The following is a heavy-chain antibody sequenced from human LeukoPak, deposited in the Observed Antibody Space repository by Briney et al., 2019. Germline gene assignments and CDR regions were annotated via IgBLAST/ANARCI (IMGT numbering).Heavy chain of an antibody. CDR2: INPNSGGT. D-gene: IGHD3-10*01. J-gene: IGHJ4*02. CDR1: GYTFTGYY. CDR3: ARGGMVRGVLGDY. Sequence: ASVKVSCKASGYTFTGYYMHWVRQAPGQGLEWMGWINPNSGGTNYAQKFQGWVTMTRDTSISTAYMELSRLRSDDTAVYYCARGGMVRGVLGDYWGQGTLVTVFS. V-gene: IGHV1-2*04.